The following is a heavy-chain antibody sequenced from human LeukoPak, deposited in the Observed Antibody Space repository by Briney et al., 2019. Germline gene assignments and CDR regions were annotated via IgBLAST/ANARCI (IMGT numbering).Heavy chain of an antibody. D-gene: IGHD4-11*01. CDR3: ARGPKKYRYYSNYVFGY. J-gene: IGHJ4*02. V-gene: IGHV1-8*01. CDR2: MNTNSGNT. Sequence: ASVKVSCKASGYTFTSYDINWVRQATGQRLEWMGWMNTNSGNTGYAQKFQGRVTMTRNTSISTAYMELSSLRSEDTAVYYCARGPKKYRYYSNYVFGYWGQGTLVTVSS. CDR1: GYTFTSYD.